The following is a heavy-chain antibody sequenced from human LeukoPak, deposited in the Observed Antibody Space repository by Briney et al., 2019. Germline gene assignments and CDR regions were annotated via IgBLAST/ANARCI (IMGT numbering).Heavy chain of an antibody. CDR1: GGSISSSSYY. CDR2: IYYSGST. Sequence: SETLSLTXTVSGGSISSSSYYWGWIRQPPGKGLEWIGSIYYSGSTYYNPSLKSRVTISVDTSKNQFSLKLSSVTAADTAVYYCARLFWIVPAAIHAFDIWGQGTMVTVSS. CDR3: ARLFWIVPAAIHAFDI. D-gene: IGHD2-2*01. J-gene: IGHJ3*02. V-gene: IGHV4-39*01.